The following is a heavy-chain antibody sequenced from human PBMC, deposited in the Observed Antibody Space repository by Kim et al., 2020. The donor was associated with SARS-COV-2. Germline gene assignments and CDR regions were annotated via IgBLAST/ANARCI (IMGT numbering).Heavy chain of an antibody. J-gene: IGHJ4*02. V-gene: IGHV4-39*01. CDR2: IYYSGST. Sequence: SETLSPTCTVSAGSISSSSYYWGWIRQPPGKGLEWIGSIYYSGSTYYNPSLKSRVTISVDTSKNQFSLKLSSVTAADTAVYYCAVEGVGFCYGYPIRYFDYWARGPWSPSPQ. CDR3: AVEGVGFCYGYPIRYFDY. CDR1: AGSISSSSYY. D-gene: IGHD5-18*01.